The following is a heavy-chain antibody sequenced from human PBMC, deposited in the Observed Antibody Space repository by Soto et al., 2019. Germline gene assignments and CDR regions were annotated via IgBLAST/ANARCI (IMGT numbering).Heavy chain of an antibody. V-gene: IGHV4-59*01. D-gene: IGHD3-10*01. Sequence: SETLSLTCTVSGGSISSYYWSLIRQPPGKGLEWIGYIYYSGSTNYNPSLKSRVTISVDTSKNQFSLKLSSVTAADTAVYYCARTGKKAYGGVAFDYWGQGTLVTVSS. CDR1: GGSISSYY. CDR2: IYYSGST. CDR3: ARTGKKAYGGVAFDY. J-gene: IGHJ4*02.